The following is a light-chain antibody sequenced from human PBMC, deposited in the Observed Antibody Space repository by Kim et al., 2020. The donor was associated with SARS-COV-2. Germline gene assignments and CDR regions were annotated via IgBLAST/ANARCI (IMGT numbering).Light chain of an antibody. CDR1: SLRSSS. J-gene: IGLJ3*02. CDR3: NSRDSSGSYWV. CDR2: AKN. Sequence: WGQTVRITCQGDSLRSSSTTWYRQKPGQAPALVIYAKNNRPSGIPGRFSASTSGNTASLTITGAQAEDEADYYCNSRDSSGSYWVFGGGTQLTVL. V-gene: IGLV3-19*01.